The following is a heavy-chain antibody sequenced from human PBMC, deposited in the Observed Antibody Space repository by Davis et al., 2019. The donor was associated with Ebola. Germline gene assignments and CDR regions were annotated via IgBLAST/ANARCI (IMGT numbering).Heavy chain of an antibody. Sequence: AASVKVSCKASGYTFTSYDINWVRQATGQGLEWMGWMNPNSGNTGYAQKFQGRVTMTTDTSTSTAYMELRSLRSDDTAVYYCARGGEWELLFVFDYWGQGTLVTVSS. CDR3: ARGGEWELLFVFDY. V-gene: IGHV1-8*01. CDR1: GYTFTSYD. J-gene: IGHJ4*02. CDR2: MNPNSGNT. D-gene: IGHD1-26*01.